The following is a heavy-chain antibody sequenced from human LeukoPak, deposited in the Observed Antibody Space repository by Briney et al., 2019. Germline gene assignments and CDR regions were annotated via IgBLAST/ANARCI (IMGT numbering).Heavy chain of an antibody. Sequence: WASVKVSCKASGYTFTRYAMNWVRQAPGQGLEWMGWINTNTGNPTYAQGFTGRFVFSLDTSVSTAYLQISSLKAEDTAVYYCASNNDYGGDPTNFDYWGQGTLVTVSS. CDR1: GYTFTRYA. CDR2: INTNTGNP. J-gene: IGHJ4*02. V-gene: IGHV7-4-1*02. D-gene: IGHD4-23*01. CDR3: ASNNDYGGDPTNFDY.